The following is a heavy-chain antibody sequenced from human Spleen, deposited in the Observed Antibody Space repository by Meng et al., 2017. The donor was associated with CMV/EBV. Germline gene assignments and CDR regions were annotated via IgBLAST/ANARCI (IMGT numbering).Heavy chain of an antibody. D-gene: IGHD2-2*01. J-gene: IGHJ4*02. CDR2: ISSSSDII. CDR1: GFTFSSYS. CDR3: ARNLPAGDY. V-gene: IGHV3-21*01. Sequence: GESLKISCAASGFTFSSYSMNWVRQAPGKGLEWVSFISSSSDIIYYADSVKGRFTTSRDNAKNSLYLQMNSLRAEDTAVYYCARNLPAGDYWGQGILVTVSS.